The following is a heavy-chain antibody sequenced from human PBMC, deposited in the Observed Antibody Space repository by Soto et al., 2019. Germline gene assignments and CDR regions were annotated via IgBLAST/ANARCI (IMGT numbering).Heavy chain of an antibody. D-gene: IGHD3-10*01. Sequence: QSGGSLRLSCSASGFTFSSYVMSWVRQAPGKGLEWVSSISGSGGLTYYADSVKGRFTISRDNSKNTLYLQMNSLRADDTAIYYCAKVKDYFTSGSPKPGWGQGTLVTVSS. CDR1: GFTFSSYV. V-gene: IGHV3-23*01. CDR3: AKVKDYFTSGSPKPG. J-gene: IGHJ4*02. CDR2: ISGSGGLT.